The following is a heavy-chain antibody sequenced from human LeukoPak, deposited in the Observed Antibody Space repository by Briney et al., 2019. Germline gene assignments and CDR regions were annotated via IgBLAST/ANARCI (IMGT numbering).Heavy chain of an antibody. V-gene: IGHV4-39*07. CDR3: ARCNVDFWSGYIDY. J-gene: IGHJ4*02. CDR1: GGSISSISYY. D-gene: IGHD3-3*01. CDR2: IYYTGST. Sequence: RPSETLSLTCTISGGSISSISYYWGWIRQPPGKGLEWIGSIYYTGSTYYNPSLKSRVTISVDTSKNQFSLKLSSVTAADTAVYYCARCNVDFWSGYIDYWGQGTLVTVSS.